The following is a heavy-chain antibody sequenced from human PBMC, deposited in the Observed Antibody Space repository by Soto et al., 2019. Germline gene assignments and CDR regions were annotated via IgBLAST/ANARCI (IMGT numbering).Heavy chain of an antibody. Sequence: PGESLKISWKGSGYSFTSYWISWVRQMPGKGLEWMGRIDPSDSYTNYSPSFQGHVTISADKSISTAYLQWSSLKASDTAMYYRARLSELTGYSYYFDYWGQGTLVTVSS. CDR3: ARLSELTGYSYYFDY. CDR2: IDPSDSYT. V-gene: IGHV5-10-1*01. J-gene: IGHJ4*02. CDR1: GYSFTSYW. D-gene: IGHD3-9*01.